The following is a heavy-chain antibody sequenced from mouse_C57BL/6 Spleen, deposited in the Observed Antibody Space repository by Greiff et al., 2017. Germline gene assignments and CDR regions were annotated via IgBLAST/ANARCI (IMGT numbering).Heavy chain of an antibody. CDR1: GFSLTSYG. CDR3: AKEGAYGNYWYCDV. Sequence: QVQLKESGPGLVQPSQSLSITCTVSGFSLTSYGVHWVRQSPGKGLEWLGVIWRGGSTDYNAAFMSRLSITKDNSKSQVFFKMNSLQADDTAIYYCAKEGAYGNYWYCDVWGTGTTVTVSS. V-gene: IGHV2-5*01. CDR2: IWRGGST. J-gene: IGHJ1*03. D-gene: IGHD2-1*01.